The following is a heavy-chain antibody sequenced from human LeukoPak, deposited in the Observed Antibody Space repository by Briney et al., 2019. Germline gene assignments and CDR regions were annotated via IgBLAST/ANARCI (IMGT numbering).Heavy chain of an antibody. CDR1: GFTFSSYN. CDR3: ARDSRLVGTDFDY. D-gene: IGHD1-26*01. J-gene: IGHJ4*02. CDR2: ITSSSTYI. Sequence: GGSLRLSCAASGFTFSSYNMNWVRQAPGKGLEWVSSITSSSTYIYYADSVKGRFTISRDNAKNSLYLQMNSLRAEDTAVYYCARDSRLVGTDFDYWGQGTLVTVSS. V-gene: IGHV3-21*01.